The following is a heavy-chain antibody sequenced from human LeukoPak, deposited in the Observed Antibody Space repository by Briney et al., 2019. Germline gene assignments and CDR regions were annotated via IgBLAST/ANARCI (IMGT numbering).Heavy chain of an antibody. CDR3: ARKAGDY. CDR2: IQYDGSNK. CDR1: GFTFSSCG. V-gene: IGHV3-30*02. J-gene: IGHJ4*02. D-gene: IGHD3-10*01. Sequence: GGSLRLSCAASGFTFSSCGMHWVRQAPGKGLEWVAFIQYDGSNKYYADSVKGRFTISRDNSKNTLYLQMNSLRAEDTAVYYCARKAGDYWGQGTLVTVSS.